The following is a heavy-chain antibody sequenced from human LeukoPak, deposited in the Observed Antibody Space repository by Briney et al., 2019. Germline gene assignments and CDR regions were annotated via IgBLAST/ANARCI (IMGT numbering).Heavy chain of an antibody. V-gene: IGHV4-38-2*02. D-gene: IGHD4-23*01. CDR2: IYHSRST. Sequence: PSETLSLTCTVSSYSISSGFYWGWIRQPPGKGLECSGSIYHSRSTYYNPSLKSRVTISVDTSKNQFSLNLSSVTAADTAMYYCARAVGTSRNFFDYWGQGTLVTVSS. J-gene: IGHJ4*02. CDR3: ARAVGTSRNFFDY. CDR1: SYSISSGFY.